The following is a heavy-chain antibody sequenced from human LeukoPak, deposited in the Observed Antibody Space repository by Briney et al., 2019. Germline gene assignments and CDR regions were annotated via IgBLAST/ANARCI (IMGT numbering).Heavy chain of an antibody. J-gene: IGHJ6*03. CDR1: GFIFSTYA. CDR3: AKDSSSYDWGYMDV. Sequence: GGSLRLFCAASGFIFSTYAMSWVRQAPGKGLEWVSLIGGSDGRTRYADSVKGRFTISRDNSKNTLYLEMNSLRAEDTAVYYCAKDSSSYDWGYMDVWGKGTTVTISS. D-gene: IGHD3-22*01. V-gene: IGHV3-23*01. CDR2: IGGSDGRT.